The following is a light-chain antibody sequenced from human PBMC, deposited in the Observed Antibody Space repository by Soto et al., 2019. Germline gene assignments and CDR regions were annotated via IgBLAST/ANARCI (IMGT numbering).Light chain of an antibody. V-gene: IGLV2-14*01. CDR3: SSYTSSSTVV. J-gene: IGLJ2*01. CDR1: SSDVGGYNY. CDR2: DVS. Sequence: QSALTQPASVSGSPGQSITISCTGTSSDVGGYNYVSWYQQHPGKAPKLMIYDVSNRPSGVSNRFSGSKSGNTASLTISGLXAXXXAXXXXSSYTSSSTVVFGGGTKLXVL.